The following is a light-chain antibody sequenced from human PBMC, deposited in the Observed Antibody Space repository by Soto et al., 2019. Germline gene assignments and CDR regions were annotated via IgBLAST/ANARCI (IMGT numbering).Light chain of an antibody. V-gene: IGKV1-39*01. J-gene: IGKJ3*01. CDR1: QTISDY. CDR3: QQTYTAPVT. CDR2: AAS. Sequence: DIPMTQSPSSLSASVGDRVIITCRASQTISDYLNWYQQKPGKAPKLLIYAASKLRSGVPSRFSGSGFGTGFTLTISSLQPEDFATYYCQQTYTAPVTFGPGTKVDLK.